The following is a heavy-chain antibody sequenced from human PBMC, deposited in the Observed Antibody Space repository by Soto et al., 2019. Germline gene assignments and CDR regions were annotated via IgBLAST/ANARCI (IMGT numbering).Heavy chain of an antibody. V-gene: IGHV3-48*01. CDR2: ISSSSSTI. CDR1: GFTFSSYS. Sequence: EVQLVESGGGLVQPGGSLRLSCAASGFTFSSYSMNWVRQAPGKGLEWVSYISSSSSTIYYADSGKGRFTISRDNAKNSLYLQMNSLRTEDTAVYYCARDLNLGSFDYWGQGTLVTVSS. CDR3: ARDLNLGSFDY. J-gene: IGHJ4*02.